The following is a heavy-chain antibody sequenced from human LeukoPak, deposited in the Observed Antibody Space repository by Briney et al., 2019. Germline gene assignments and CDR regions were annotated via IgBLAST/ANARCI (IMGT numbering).Heavy chain of an antibody. D-gene: IGHD4-17*01. J-gene: IGHJ4*02. CDR3: ATRTTVTTLDY. V-gene: IGHV3-74*01. Sequence: GGSLRLSCATSGFTFSNYWMHWVRQAPGKGLVWVSRINGDGSSTNYADSVKGRFTISRDNAKNTLYLQMNSLRAEDTAVYYCATRTTVTTLDYWGQGTVVTVSS. CDR2: INGDGSST. CDR1: GFTFSNYW.